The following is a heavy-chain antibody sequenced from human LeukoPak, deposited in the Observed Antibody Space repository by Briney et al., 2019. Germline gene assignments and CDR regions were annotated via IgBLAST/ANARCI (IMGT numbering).Heavy chain of an antibody. D-gene: IGHD1-26*01. CDR1: GFTFSSYW. J-gene: IGHJ4*02. Sequence: GGSLRLSCAASGFTFSSYWMSWVRQAPGKGLEWVASIKLDESAKYYVDSVKGRFTISRDNAKNSLYLQMNSLRAEDTAVYYCARDTSSRELLPLDYWGQGTLVTVSS. CDR3: ARDTSSRELLPLDY. CDR2: IKLDESAK. V-gene: IGHV3-7*01.